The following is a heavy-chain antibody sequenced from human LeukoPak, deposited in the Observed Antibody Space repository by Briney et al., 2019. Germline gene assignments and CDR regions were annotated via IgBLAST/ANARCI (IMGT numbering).Heavy chain of an antibody. D-gene: IGHD3-16*01. V-gene: IGHV4-38-2*02. J-gene: IGHJ4*02. CDR3: ARGVRLWARIFDY. Sequence: SETLSLTCTVSGYSISSGYYWGWIRQPPGKGLEWIGSIYHSGSTNYNPSLKSRVTISVDTSKNQFSLKLSSVTAADTAVYYCARGVRLWARIFDYWGQGTLVTVSS. CDR1: GYSISSGYY. CDR2: IYHSGST.